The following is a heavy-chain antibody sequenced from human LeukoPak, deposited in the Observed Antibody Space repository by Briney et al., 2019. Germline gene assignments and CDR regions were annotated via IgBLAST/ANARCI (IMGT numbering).Heavy chain of an antibody. CDR3: ARRGSGIVVVVAATLHFDY. Sequence: SETLSLTCTVSGYSISSGYYWGWIRQPPGKGLEWIGSIYHSGSTYYNPSLKSRVTMSIDKSNNQVSLKMNSVTAADTAVYYCARRGSGIVVVVAATLHFDYWGQGTLVTVSS. J-gene: IGHJ4*02. D-gene: IGHD2-15*01. V-gene: IGHV4-38-2*02. CDR2: IYHSGST. CDR1: GYSISSGYY.